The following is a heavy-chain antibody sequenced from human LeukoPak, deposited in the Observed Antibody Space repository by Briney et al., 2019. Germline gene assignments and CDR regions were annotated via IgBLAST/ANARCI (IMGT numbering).Heavy chain of an antibody. Sequence: PSETLSLTCAVYGGSFSGYYWSWIRQPPGKGLEWIGEINHSGSTNYNPSLKSRVTISVDTSKNQFSLKLSSVTAADTAVYYCARDGYSYGFDYYYYYYMDVWGKGTTVTVSS. CDR2: INHSGST. CDR3: ARDGYSYGFDYYYYYYMDV. V-gene: IGHV4-34*01. D-gene: IGHD5-18*01. CDR1: GGSFSGYY. J-gene: IGHJ6*03.